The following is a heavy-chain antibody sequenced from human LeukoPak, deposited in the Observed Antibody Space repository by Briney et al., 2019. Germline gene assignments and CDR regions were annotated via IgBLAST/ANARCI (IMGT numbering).Heavy chain of an antibody. D-gene: IGHD3-22*01. CDR3: ARAPGKTMTGAFDI. J-gene: IGHJ3*02. V-gene: IGHV3-33*01. CDR1: GFTFSSYG. Sequence: GGSLRLSCAASGFTFSSYGIHWVRQAPGKGLEWVAVIWYDGSNKYYADSVKGRFTISRDNSKNTLYLQMNSLRAEDTAVYYCARAPGKTMTGAFDIWGQGTMVTVSS. CDR2: IWYDGSNK.